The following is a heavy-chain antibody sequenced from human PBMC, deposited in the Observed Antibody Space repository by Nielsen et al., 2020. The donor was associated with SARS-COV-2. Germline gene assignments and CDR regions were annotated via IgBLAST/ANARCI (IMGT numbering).Heavy chain of an antibody. CDR2: LYPGDSDT. J-gene: IGHJ4*02. CDR1: GYSFTSYW. Sequence: GESLKISCKGSGYSFTSYWIGWVRQMPGKGLEWMGILYPGDSDTRYSPSFQGQVTISADKSISTAYLQWSSLKASDTAMYYCARRAVAGTLGYYFDYWGQGTLVTVSS. D-gene: IGHD6-19*01. V-gene: IGHV5-51*01. CDR3: ARRAVAGTLGYYFDY.